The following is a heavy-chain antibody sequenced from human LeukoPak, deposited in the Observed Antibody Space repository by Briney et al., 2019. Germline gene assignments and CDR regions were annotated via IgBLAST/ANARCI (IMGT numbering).Heavy chain of an antibody. CDR2: ISSGGSSA. V-gene: IGHV3-23*01. J-gene: IGHJ4*02. Sequence: GGSLRLSCAASGFTFSSSDMSGVRQAPGKGLEWVSGISSGGSSAYYADSVKGRFTISRDKFKSTLYLQINSLRAEDTAIYYCAKTYCSSASCYHFDYWGQGTLVTVSS. CDR3: AKTYCSSASCYHFDY. D-gene: IGHD2-2*01. CDR1: GFTFSSSD.